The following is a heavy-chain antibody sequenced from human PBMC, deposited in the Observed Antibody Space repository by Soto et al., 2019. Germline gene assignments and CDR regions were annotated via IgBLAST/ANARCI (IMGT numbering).Heavy chain of an antibody. D-gene: IGHD6-6*01. V-gene: IGHV3-30-3*01. CDR1: GFTFSSYA. CDR3: ARSSSSSSD. Sequence: QVQLVESGRGVVQPGRSLRLSCAASGFTFSSYAMHWVRQAPGKGLEWVAVISYDGSNKYYADSVKGRFTISRDNSKNTLYLQMNSLRAEDTAVYYCARSSSSSSDWGQGTLVTVSS. CDR2: ISYDGSNK. J-gene: IGHJ4*02.